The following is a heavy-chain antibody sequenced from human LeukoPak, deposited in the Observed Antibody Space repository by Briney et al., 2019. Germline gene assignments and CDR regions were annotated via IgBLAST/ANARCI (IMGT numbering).Heavy chain of an antibody. J-gene: IGHJ5*02. Sequence: SETLSLTCTVSGGSVSSGSYYWSWIRQPPGKGLEWIGLIYYSGTTNYNPSLRRRVTISLDTSKNQFSLKLTSVTAADTAVYYCARQFDPWGQGTLVTVSS. V-gene: IGHV4-61*01. CDR1: GGSVSSGSYY. CDR3: ARQFDP. CDR2: IYYSGTT.